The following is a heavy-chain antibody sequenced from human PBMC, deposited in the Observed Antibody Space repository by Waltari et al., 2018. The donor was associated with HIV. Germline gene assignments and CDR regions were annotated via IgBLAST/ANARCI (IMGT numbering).Heavy chain of an antibody. J-gene: IGHJ6*02. CDR2: ITPINGNP. D-gene: IGHD3-10*01. V-gene: IGHV1-18*01. CDR3: ARGGYYYGSGGSPDWYYGMDV. Sequence: VHLVQSGVDGQTPGASLNIAGTSSAYTVPSYAIRWVRQPPGQGLEWMGWITPINGNPNYEQKLQGSVSITTDTSTTTAYMDLRSLRSDDTVVYYCARGGYYYGSGGSPDWYYGMDVWGQGTTVTVSS. CDR1: AYTVPSYA.